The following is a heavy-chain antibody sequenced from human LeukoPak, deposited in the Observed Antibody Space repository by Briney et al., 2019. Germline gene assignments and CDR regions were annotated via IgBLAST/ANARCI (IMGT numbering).Heavy chain of an antibody. CDR3: AREPLFTMIVVERRYAFDI. D-gene: IGHD3-22*01. J-gene: IGHJ3*02. Sequence: ASGTVSCRASGYTFTSYYMHWVRQAPGQGLEWMGIINPSGGSTSYAQKFQGRVTMTRDTSTSTVYMELSSLRSEDTAVYYCAREPLFTMIVVERRYAFDIWGQGTMVTVSS. CDR1: GYTFTSYY. V-gene: IGHV1-46*01. CDR2: INPSGGST.